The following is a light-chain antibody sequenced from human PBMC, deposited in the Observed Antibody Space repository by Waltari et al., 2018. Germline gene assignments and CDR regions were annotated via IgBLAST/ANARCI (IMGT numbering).Light chain of an antibody. V-gene: IGKV4-1*01. Sequence: DIVMTQSPDSLAVSLGERATINCKSSQSVLYSSNNKNYLAWYQQKQGQPPKLLIYWASTREAGVPDRFSGSGSGTDFTLTISSLQAEDVAVYYCQQYYSTPPTFGQGTKVEI. J-gene: IGKJ1*01. CDR3: QQYYSTPPT. CDR1: QSVLYSSNNKNY. CDR2: WAS.